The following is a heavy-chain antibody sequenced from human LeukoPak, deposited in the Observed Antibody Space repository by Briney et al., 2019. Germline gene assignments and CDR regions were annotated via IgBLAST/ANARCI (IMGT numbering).Heavy chain of an antibody. V-gene: IGHV4-59*08. J-gene: IGHJ4*02. CDR2: IYYSGST. CDR3: ARGGEPLFDY. CDR1: GGSISSYY. D-gene: IGHD1-14*01. Sequence: SETLSLTCIVSGGSISSYYWSWIRLPPGKGLEWIGYIYYSGSTNYNPSLKSRVTISVDTSKNQFSLKLSSVTAADTAVYYCARGGEPLFDYWGQGTLVTVSS.